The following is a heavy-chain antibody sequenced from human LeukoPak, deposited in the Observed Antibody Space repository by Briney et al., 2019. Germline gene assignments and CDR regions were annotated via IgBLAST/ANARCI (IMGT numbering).Heavy chain of an antibody. J-gene: IGHJ5*02. Sequence: GGSLRLSCAASGFTFSSYWMSWVRQAPGKGPEWVAHIKQDASQEYHVDSVKGRFTISRDNAKNSLYLQMNSLRAEDTAVYYCARALAVTGTGGFDPWGQGTLVTVSS. CDR3: ARALAVTGTGGFDP. D-gene: IGHD6-19*01. CDR1: GFTFSSYW. V-gene: IGHV3-7*01. CDR2: IKQDASQE.